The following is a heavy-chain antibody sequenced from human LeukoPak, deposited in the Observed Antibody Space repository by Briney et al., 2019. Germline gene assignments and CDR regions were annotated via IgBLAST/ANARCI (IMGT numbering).Heavy chain of an antibody. Sequence: PGGSLRLSCAASGFTISSHWMSWVRQAPGKGLEGVANINQDGGEKNFVDSVKGRFTISRDNAKNSLYMQMNSLKVEDTAVYYCARDGYSTSSVFRNWGQGTLVSVSS. CDR3: ARDGYSTSSVFRN. V-gene: IGHV3-7*01. CDR1: GFTISSHW. D-gene: IGHD6-6*01. CDR2: INQDGGEK. J-gene: IGHJ4*02.